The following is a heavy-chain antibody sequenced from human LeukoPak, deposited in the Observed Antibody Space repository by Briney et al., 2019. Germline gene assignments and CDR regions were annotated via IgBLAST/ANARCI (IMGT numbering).Heavy chain of an antibody. CDR3: ARGRCSGGSCPFDY. CDR2: ISAYNGNT. CDR1: GYTFTSYG. D-gene: IGHD2-15*01. V-gene: IGHV1-18*01. J-gene: IGHJ4*02. Sequence: PWASVKVSCKASGYTFTSYGISWARQAPGQGLEWMGWISAYNGNTNYAQKLQGRVTMTTDTSTSTAYMELRSLRSDDTAVYYCARGRCSGGSCPFDYWGQGTLVTVSS.